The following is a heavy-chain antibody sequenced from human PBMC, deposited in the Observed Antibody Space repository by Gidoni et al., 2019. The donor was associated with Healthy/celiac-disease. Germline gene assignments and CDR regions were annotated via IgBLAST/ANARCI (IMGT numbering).Heavy chain of an antibody. D-gene: IGHD6-6*01. CDR2: IYDSGST. Sequence: QVQLQESGPGLVNPSQPLSLTCPVSVVSISSGGYYWSWIRQHPGKGLEWIGYIYDSGSTYYNPSLKSRVNISGDTSKNQFSLKLSYVTAADTAVYYCARVGYSSSSSAFDYWGQGTLVTVSS. J-gene: IGHJ4*02. V-gene: IGHV4-31*03. CDR1: VVSISSGGYY. CDR3: ARVGYSSSSSAFDY.